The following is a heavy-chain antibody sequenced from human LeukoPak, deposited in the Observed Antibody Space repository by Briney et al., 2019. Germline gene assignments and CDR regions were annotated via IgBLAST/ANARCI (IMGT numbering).Heavy chain of an antibody. Sequence: GGSLRLFCTASGFTFGDYAMSWVRQAPGKGLEWVGFIRSKAYGGTTEYAASVKGRFTISRDDSKSIAYLQMNSLKTEDTAVYYCTRVVPAAHYGMDVWGQGTTVTVSS. J-gene: IGHJ6*02. V-gene: IGHV3-49*04. CDR3: TRVVPAAHYGMDV. D-gene: IGHD2-2*01. CDR2: IRSKAYGGTT. CDR1: GFTFGDYA.